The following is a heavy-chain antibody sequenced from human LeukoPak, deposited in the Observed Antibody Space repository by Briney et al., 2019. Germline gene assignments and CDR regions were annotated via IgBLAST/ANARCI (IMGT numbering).Heavy chain of an antibody. D-gene: IGHD6-19*01. Sequence: GRSLRLSCAASGFTFSSYGMHWVRQAPGKGLEWVAVIWYDGSNKYYADSVKGRFTISRDNSKNTLYLQMNSLRAEDTAVYYCARDHSSGWYSDYFDYWGQGTMVTVSS. CDR3: ARDHSSGWYSDYFDY. V-gene: IGHV3-33*01. CDR2: IWYDGSNK. J-gene: IGHJ4*03. CDR1: GFTFSSYG.